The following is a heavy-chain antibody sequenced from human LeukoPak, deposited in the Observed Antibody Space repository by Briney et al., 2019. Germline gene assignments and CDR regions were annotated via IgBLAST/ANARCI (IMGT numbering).Heavy chain of an antibody. CDR2: IKHSGST. CDR3: ASGQIDYYGSGSYYKPLYYFDY. D-gene: IGHD3-10*01. CDR1: GGSFSGYY. V-gene: IGHV4-34*01. J-gene: IGHJ4*02. Sequence: SETLSLTCAVYGGSFSGYYWSWIRQPPGKGLEWIGEIKHSGSTNYNPSLKSRVTISVDTSKNQFSLKLSSVTAADTAVYYCASGQIDYYGSGSYYKPLYYFDYWGQGTLVTVSS.